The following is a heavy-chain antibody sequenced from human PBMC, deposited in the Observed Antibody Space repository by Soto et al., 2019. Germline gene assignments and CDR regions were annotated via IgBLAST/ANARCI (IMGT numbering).Heavy chain of an antibody. CDR1: GFTXSDYY. CDR3: ARDVDADFRTDFDY. V-gene: IGHV3-11*01. D-gene: IGHD4-17*01. CDR2: ISGNGEVI. J-gene: IGHJ4*02. Sequence: PGGSLRLSCAASGFTXSDYYIHWIRRAPGKGLEWISYISGNGEVIQYAASARGRFTISRDNAENSVYLEMESLRDEDTALYYCARDVDADFRTDFDYWGRGTLVTVSS.